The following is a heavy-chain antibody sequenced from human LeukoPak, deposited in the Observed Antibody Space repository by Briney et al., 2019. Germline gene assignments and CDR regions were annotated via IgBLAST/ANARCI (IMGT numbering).Heavy chain of an antibody. J-gene: IGHJ4*02. CDR2: IRSKANSYAT. CDR1: GFTFSGSA. Sequence: GGSLRLSCAASGFTFSGSAMHWVRQASGKGLEWVGRIRSKANSYATAYAASVKGRFTISRDDSKNTAYLQMNSLKTEGTAVYYCTRVGGELLHYWGQGTLVTVSS. CDR3: TRVGGELLHY. D-gene: IGHD1-26*01. V-gene: IGHV3-73*01.